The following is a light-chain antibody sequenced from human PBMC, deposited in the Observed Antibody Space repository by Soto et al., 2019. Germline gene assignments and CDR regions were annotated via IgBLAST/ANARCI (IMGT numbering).Light chain of an antibody. V-gene: IGLV2-11*01. Sequence: QSALTQPRSVSGSPGQSVTISCTGTSSDVGGYNYVSWYQQHPGRAPKLIIHHVSERPSGVPDRFSGSRSGNTASLTISGLQAEDEADYYCCSFAGSYPYVFGTGTKVT. CDR3: CSFAGSYPYV. CDR1: SSDVGGYNY. CDR2: HVS. J-gene: IGLJ1*01.